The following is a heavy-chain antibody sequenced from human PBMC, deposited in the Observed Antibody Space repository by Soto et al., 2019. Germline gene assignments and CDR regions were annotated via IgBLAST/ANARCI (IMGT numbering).Heavy chain of an antibody. V-gene: IGHV5-51*01. D-gene: IGHD6-13*01. CDR2: IYPGDSDT. J-gene: IGHJ4*02. Sequence: GESLKISCKHSGFNFPTFWIAWVRQMPGKGLEWMGIIYPGDSDTRYSPSFQGQVTISADKSISTAYLQWSSLKASDTAMYYCARILRQLVPDYWGQGTLVTVSS. CDR3: ARILRQLVPDY. CDR1: GFNFPTFW.